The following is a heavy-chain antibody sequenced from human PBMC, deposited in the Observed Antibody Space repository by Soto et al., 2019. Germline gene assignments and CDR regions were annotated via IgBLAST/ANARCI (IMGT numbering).Heavy chain of an antibody. V-gene: IGHV3-21*01. Sequence: EVQLVESGGGLVKPGGSLRLSCAASGFTFSSYSMNWVRQAPGKGLEWVSSISSSSSYIYYADSVKGRFTISRDNAKNSLYLQTNSLRAEDTAVYYCAREFTPFDWLFGEIDYWGQGTLVTVSS. CDR3: AREFTPFDWLFGEIDY. D-gene: IGHD3-9*01. CDR1: GFTFSSYS. CDR2: ISSSSSYI. J-gene: IGHJ4*02.